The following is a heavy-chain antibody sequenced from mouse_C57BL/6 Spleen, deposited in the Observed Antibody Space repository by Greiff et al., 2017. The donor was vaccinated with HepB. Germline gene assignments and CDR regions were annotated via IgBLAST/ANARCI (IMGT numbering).Heavy chain of an antibody. D-gene: IGHD2-5*01. CDR3: ARAYYSNYWYFDV. Sequence: DVQLVESGGGLVKPGGSLKLSCAASGFTFSSYAMSWVRQTPEKRLEWVATISDGGSYTYYPDNVKGRFTISRDNAKNNLYLQMSHLKSEDTAMYYCARAYYSNYWYFDVWGTGTTVTVSS. CDR2: ISDGGSYT. CDR1: GFTFSSYA. V-gene: IGHV5-4*01. J-gene: IGHJ1*03.